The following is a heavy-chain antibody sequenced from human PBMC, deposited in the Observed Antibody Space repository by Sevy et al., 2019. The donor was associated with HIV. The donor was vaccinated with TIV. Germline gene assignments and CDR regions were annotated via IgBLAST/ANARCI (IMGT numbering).Heavy chain of an antibody. V-gene: IGHV3-48*04. CDR2: ISGTGNTI. CDR1: GFTFSPYS. Sequence: GGSLRLSCAASGFTFSPYSMNWIRQAPGKGLEWLSYISGTGNTIYYAGSVKGRFTISRDNAKNSLYLKMNSLRAEDTAVYYCARVPLYSDSHINDYWGQGTLVTVSS. CDR3: ARVPLYSDSHINDY. D-gene: IGHD3-22*01. J-gene: IGHJ4*02.